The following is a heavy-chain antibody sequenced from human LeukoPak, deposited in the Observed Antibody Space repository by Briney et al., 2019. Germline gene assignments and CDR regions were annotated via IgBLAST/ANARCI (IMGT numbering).Heavy chain of an antibody. CDR2: INQDGSQK. J-gene: IGHJ4*02. CDR1: GFTFSSQW. Sequence: GGSLRLPCAASGFTFSSQWMSWVRQAPEKGLEWLANINQDGSQKYYVDSVKGRFTISRDNSQNSLYLQMNSLRDEDTAVYYCATSHDSSGNDWGQGTLVTVSS. V-gene: IGHV3-7*01. CDR3: ATSHDSSGND. D-gene: IGHD3-22*01.